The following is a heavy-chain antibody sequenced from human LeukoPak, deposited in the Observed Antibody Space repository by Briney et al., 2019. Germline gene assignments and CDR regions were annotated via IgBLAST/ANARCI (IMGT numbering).Heavy chain of an antibody. V-gene: IGHV4-39*07. D-gene: IGHD2/OR15-2a*01. CDR2: IYYSGST. J-gene: IGHJ4*02. CDR1: GGSISSSSYY. Sequence: SETLSLTCTVSGGSISSSSYYWGWMRQPPGKGLEWIGSIYYSGSTYYNPSLKSRVTISVDTSKNQFSLKLSSVTAADTAVYYCARVREVLDYWGQGTLVTVSP. CDR3: ARVREVLDY.